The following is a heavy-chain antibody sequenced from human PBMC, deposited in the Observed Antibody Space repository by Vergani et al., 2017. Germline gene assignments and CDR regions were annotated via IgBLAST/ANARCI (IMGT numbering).Heavy chain of an antibody. CDR3: ARDATQTSSSGLDY. J-gene: IGHJ4*02. CDR2: IYYSGST. D-gene: IGHD6-13*01. V-gene: IGHV4-61*05. CDR1: GGSISSSSYY. Sequence: QLQLQESGPGLVKPSETLSLTCTVSGGSISSSSYYWGWIRQPPGKGLEWIGYIYYSGSTNYNPSLKSRVTISVDTSKNQFSLKLSSVTAADTAVYYCARDATQTSSSGLDYWGQGTLVTVSS.